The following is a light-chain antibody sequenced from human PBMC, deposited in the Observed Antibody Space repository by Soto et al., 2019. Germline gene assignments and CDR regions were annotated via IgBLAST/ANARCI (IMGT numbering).Light chain of an antibody. CDR3: QQYNSYPWT. CDR2: KAA. Sequence: DIQMTQSPSTLSASVGDRVTITCRASQSISSWLAWYQQTPGRASKLLIYKAASLQSGVPSRFSGSGSGTEFTLTISSLQPDDFATYYCQQYNSYPWTFGQGTKVEIK. CDR1: QSISSW. J-gene: IGKJ1*01. V-gene: IGKV1-5*03.